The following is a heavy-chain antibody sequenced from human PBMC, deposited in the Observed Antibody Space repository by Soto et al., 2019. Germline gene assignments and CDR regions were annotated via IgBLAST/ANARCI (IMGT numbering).Heavy chain of an antibody. D-gene: IGHD5-18*01. CDR1: GGSISSGDYY. CDR3: ARGPHKSGYSYVYYYYYYGMDV. Sequence: LSLTCTVSGGSISSGDYYWSWIRQPPGKGLEWIGYIYYSGSTYYNPSLKSRVTISVDTSKNQFSLKLSSVTAADTAVYYCARGPHKSGYSYVYYYYYYGMDVWGQGTTVTVSS. V-gene: IGHV4-30-4*01. CDR2: IYYSGST. J-gene: IGHJ6*02.